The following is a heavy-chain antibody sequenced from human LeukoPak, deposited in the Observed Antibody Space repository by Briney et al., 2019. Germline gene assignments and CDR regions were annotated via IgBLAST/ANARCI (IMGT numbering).Heavy chain of an antibody. CDR1: GFTFSGFV. J-gene: IGHJ5*02. D-gene: IGHD3-22*01. CDR2: TSYHGRDK. CDR3: TKERGGGGRRINLMVGGYGP. V-gene: IGHV3-30*04. Sequence: PGTSLRLSCAGSGFTFSGFVMHWVRQAPGKGLEWVAATSYHGRDKYYADAVSGRFTISRDNSKNTLHLEMNSLRTDDTAVYYCTKERGGGGRRINLMVGGYGPWGQGTQVTVSS.